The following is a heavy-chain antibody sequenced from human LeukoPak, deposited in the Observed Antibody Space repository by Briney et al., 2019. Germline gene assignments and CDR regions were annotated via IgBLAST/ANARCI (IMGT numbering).Heavy chain of an antibody. D-gene: IGHD3-10*01. J-gene: IGHJ3*01. V-gene: IGHV3-21*06. CDR2: ISSMRGRYL. CDR3: ATDGLARSGAFDF. Sequence: GGSLRLSCEPSGFTFSSYSMTWVRQAPGKGVDWVALISSMRGRYLYHPESWQRRLTISRDHAQHALYLHMYALRPEDTAVYYCATDGLARSGAFDFWGQGKMVTVSS. CDR1: GFTFSSYS.